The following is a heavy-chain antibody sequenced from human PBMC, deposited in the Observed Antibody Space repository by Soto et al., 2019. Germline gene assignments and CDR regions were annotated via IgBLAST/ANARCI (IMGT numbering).Heavy chain of an antibody. CDR1: GFTVSSNY. D-gene: IGHD5-12*01. CDR2: IYSGGST. CDR3: ARDWLRGRFVGY. Sequence: EVQLVESGGGLVQPGGSLRLSCAASGFTVSSNYMSWVRQAPGKGLEWVSVIYSGGSTYYADSVKGRFTISRDNSKTTLYLQMNSLRAEDTAVYYCARDWLRGRFVGYWGQGTLVTVSS. V-gene: IGHV3-66*01. J-gene: IGHJ4*02.